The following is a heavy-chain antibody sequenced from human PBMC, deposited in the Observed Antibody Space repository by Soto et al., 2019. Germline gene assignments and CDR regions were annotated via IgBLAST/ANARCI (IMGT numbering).Heavy chain of an antibody. CDR1: GYTFTNYS. V-gene: IGHV1-18*01. CDR2: ISPYSGKT. D-gene: IGHD3-9*01. J-gene: IGHJ4*02. Sequence: QVQLVQSGAEVKKPGASVKVSCKASGYTFTNYSIAWVRLAPGQGLEWMGWISPYSGKTDYRQNLQGRVTMTADTSTTTAYMELRSLRSDDTAVYYCTRDRLTLTTSLIFDFWGQGTLVNVSS. CDR3: TRDRLTLTTSLIFDF.